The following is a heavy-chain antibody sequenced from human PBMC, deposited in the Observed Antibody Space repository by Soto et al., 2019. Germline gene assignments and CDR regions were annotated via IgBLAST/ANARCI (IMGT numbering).Heavy chain of an antibody. J-gene: IGHJ4*02. Sequence: QVQLVQSGAEVKKPGASVRVSCAASGYSFSNYGISWVRQAPGQGLEWMGWISPYNGNTRGTQKFQERPTMTTEPSTSTIFMELRSLTSDDTAVYYCARDLSQWAYNNGYGSHWGQGTLVTVSS. D-gene: IGHD5-18*01. V-gene: IGHV1-18*01. CDR3: ARDLSQWAYNNGYGSH. CDR2: ISPYNGNT. CDR1: GYSFSNYG.